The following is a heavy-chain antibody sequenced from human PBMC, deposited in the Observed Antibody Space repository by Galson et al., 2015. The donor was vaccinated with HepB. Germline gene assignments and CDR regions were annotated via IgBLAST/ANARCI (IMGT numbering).Heavy chain of an antibody. D-gene: IGHD6-13*01. Sequence: SLRLSCAASGFTFSNAWMSWGRQAPGKGLEWVGRIKSKTDGGTTDYDAPVKGRFTISRDDSKNTLYLQMNSLKTEDAAVYYCTTDPRIAAATRGYWGQGTLVTVAS. V-gene: IGHV3-15*01. J-gene: IGHJ4*02. CDR2: IKSKTDGGTT. CDR3: TTDPRIAAATRGY. CDR1: GFTFSNAW.